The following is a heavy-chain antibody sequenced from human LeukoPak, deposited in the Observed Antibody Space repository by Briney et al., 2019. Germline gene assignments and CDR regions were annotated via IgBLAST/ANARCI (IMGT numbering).Heavy chain of an antibody. CDR2: INPNSGGT. CDR3: ARDFIAVAGTGVDY. D-gene: IGHD6-19*01. J-gene: IGHJ4*02. CDR1: GYTFTGYY. V-gene: IGHV1-2*02. Sequence: ASVKVSCKASGYTFTGYYMHWVRQAPGQGLEWMGWINPNSGGTNYAQKFQGRVTMTRDTSISTAYMELSRLRPDDTAVYYCARDFIAVAGTGVDYWGQGTLVTVSS.